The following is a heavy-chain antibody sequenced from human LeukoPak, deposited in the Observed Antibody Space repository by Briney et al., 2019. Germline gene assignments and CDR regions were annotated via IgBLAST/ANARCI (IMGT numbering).Heavy chain of an antibody. CDR2: IYYSGST. CDR3: ARSGYSGYIDYYYYGRDV. J-gene: IGHJ6*02. CDR1: GGSISSYY. V-gene: IGHV4-59*01. D-gene: IGHD5-12*01. Sequence: PSETLSLTCTVSGGSISSYYWSWIRQPPGKGLEWIGYIYYSGSTNYNPSLKSRVTISVDTSKNQFSLKLSSVTAADTAVYYCARSGYSGYIDYYYYGRDVWGQGTTVTVSS.